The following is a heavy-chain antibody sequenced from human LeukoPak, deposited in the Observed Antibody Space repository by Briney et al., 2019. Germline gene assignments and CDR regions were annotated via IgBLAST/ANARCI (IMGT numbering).Heavy chain of an antibody. CDR2: LSFDGSQM. CDR1: GFAFSSSA. Sequence: GGSVRLSCAASGFAFSSSAMHWVRQSPGKGLEWLAILSFDGSQMFYADSVKGRFTLSRDNSKNTLYLQMNSLRAEDTAIYYCAKSRWETYAVRAFDIWGQGTMVTVSS. J-gene: IGHJ3*02. V-gene: IGHV3-30*18. CDR3: AKSRWETYAVRAFDI. D-gene: IGHD1-26*01.